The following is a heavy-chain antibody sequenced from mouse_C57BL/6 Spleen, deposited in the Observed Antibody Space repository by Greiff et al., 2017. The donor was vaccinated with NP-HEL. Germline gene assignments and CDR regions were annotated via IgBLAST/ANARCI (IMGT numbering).Heavy chain of an antibody. V-gene: IGHV1-82*01. CDR1: GYAFSSSW. Sequence: QVQLQQSGPELVKPGASVKISCKASGYAFSSSWMNWVKQRPGKGLEWIGRIYPGDGDTNYNGKFKGKATLTADKSSSTAYIQLSSLTSEDSAVYFCARHYGNPYYAMDYWGQGTSVTVSS. J-gene: IGHJ4*01. CDR2: IYPGDGDT. D-gene: IGHD2-1*01. CDR3: ARHYGNPYYAMDY.